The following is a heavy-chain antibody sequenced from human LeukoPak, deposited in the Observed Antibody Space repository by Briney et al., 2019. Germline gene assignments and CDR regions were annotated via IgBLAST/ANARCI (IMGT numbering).Heavy chain of an antibody. Sequence: SETLSLTCTVSGCSISSYYWSWIRQPPGKGLEWIGYIYYSGSTNYNPSLKSRVTISVDTSKNQFSLKLSSVTAADTAVYYCAYHGSGSYNWFDPWGQGTLVTVSS. D-gene: IGHD3-10*01. V-gene: IGHV4-59*01. J-gene: IGHJ5*02. CDR3: AYHGSGSYNWFDP. CDR1: GCSISSYY. CDR2: IYYSGST.